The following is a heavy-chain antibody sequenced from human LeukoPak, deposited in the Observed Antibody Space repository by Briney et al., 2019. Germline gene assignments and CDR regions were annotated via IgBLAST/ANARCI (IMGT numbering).Heavy chain of an antibody. CDR3: ARFPCSGDSCYFGIRAFDV. V-gene: IGHV4-34*01. CDR1: GGSISSYY. Sequence: SETLSLTCTVSGGSISSYYWNWIRQSPGKGLEWIGEINHSGSTNYNPSLKSRVTISVDTSKNQFSLKLSSMTAADTAVYYCARFPCSGDSCYFGIRAFDVWGQGTMVTVSS. CDR2: INHSGST. J-gene: IGHJ3*01. D-gene: IGHD2-15*01.